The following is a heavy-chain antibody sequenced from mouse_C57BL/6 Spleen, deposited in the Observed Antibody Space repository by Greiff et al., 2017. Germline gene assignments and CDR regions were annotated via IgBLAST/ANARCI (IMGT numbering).Heavy chain of an antibody. J-gene: IGHJ4*01. CDR2: ISSGSSTI. CDR1: GFTFSDYG. Sequence: EVKLMESGGGLVKPGGSLKLSCAASGFTFSDYGMHWVRQAPEKGLEWVAYISSGSSTIYYADTVKGRFTISRDNAKNTLFLQMTSLRSEDTAMYYCARDGNYDAMDYWGQGTSVTVSS. CDR3: ARDGNYDAMDY. D-gene: IGHD2-1*01. V-gene: IGHV5-17*01.